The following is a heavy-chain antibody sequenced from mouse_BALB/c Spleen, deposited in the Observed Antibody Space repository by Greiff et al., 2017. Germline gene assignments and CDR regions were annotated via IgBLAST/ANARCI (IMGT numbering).Heavy chain of an antibody. CDR3: TRDYYVYPWFAY. D-gene: IGHD2-2*01. CDR1: GFTFSNYW. J-gene: IGHJ3*01. Sequence: EVKLMESGGGLVQPGGSMKLSCVASGFTFSNYWMNWVRQSPEKGLEWVAEIRCKSNNYATHYAESVKGRFTISRDDSKSRVYLQMNNLRAEDTGIYYCTRDYYVYPWFAYWGQGTLVTVSA. CDR2: IRCKSNNYAT. V-gene: IGHV6-6*02.